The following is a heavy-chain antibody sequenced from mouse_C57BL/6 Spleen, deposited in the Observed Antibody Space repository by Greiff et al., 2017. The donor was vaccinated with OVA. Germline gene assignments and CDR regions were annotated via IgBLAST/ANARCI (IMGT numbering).Heavy chain of an antibody. V-gene: IGHV1-47*01. CDR3: ARRGDYDGDYYAMDY. CDR1: GYTFTTYP. J-gene: IGHJ4*01. CDR2: FHPYNDDT. Sequence: QVQLKQSGAELVKPGASVKMSCKASGYTFTTYPIEWMKQNHGKSLEWIGNFHPYNDDTKYNEKFKGKATLTVEKSSSTVYLELSRLTSDDSAVYYCARRGDYDGDYYAMDYWGQGTSVTVSS. D-gene: IGHD2-4*01.